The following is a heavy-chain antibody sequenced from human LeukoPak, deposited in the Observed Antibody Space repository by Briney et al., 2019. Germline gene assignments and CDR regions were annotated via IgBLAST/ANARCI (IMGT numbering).Heavy chain of an antibody. D-gene: IGHD3-22*01. CDR3: ARATFYYGSSGYYY. CDR1: GFTFGSKS. Sequence: GGSLRLSGAASGFTFGSKSMNWVRQAPGKGLDWVPSISGSSNYIYYADSVKGRFTISRHNAKNSLYLQMNSLRAEDTAVYYCARATFYYGSSGYYYWGQGTLVTVSS. V-gene: IGHV3-21*01. J-gene: IGHJ4*02. CDR2: ISGSSNYI.